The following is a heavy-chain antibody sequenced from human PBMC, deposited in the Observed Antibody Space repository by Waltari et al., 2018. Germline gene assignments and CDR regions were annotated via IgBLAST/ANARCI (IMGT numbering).Heavy chain of an antibody. CDR3: ARVSVQGNWFDP. V-gene: IGHV4-61*02. CDR2: IYTSGSN. J-gene: IGHJ5*02. D-gene: IGHD1-1*01. CDR1: AGSISSVYCY. Sequence: QVQLQESGPGLVKPSQPLSLTCTASAGSISSVYCYRSWTRQPAGKGLEWIGRIYTSGSNNYNPALKIRVTISVDTSKNQFSLKLSSVTAADTAVYYCARVSVQGNWFDPWGQGTLVTVSS.